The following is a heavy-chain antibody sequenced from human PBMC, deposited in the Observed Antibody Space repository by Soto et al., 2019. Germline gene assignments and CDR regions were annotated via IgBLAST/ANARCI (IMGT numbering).Heavy chain of an antibody. D-gene: IGHD3-22*01. CDR2: IIPIFGTA. Sequence: QVQLVQSGAEVKKPGSSVKVSCKASGGTFSSYAISWVRQAPGQGLEWMGGIIPIFGTANYAQKFQGRVTITADESTSRAYMELSSLRFEDTAVYYCARDEDSSGYYYVGYYYYGMDVWGQGTTVTVSS. J-gene: IGHJ6*02. CDR3: ARDEDSSGYYYVGYYYYGMDV. V-gene: IGHV1-69*01. CDR1: GGTFSSYA.